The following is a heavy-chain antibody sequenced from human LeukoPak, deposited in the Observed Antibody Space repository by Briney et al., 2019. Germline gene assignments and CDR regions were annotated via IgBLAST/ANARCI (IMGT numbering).Heavy chain of an antibody. D-gene: IGHD4-17*01. CDR1: GGSISSYY. Sequence: PSETLSLTCSVSGGSISSYYWSWIRQPPGKGLEWIGYIYYSGSTNYNPSLKSRVTISVDTSKNQFSLKLSSVTAVDTAVYYCARASLQNYGDYVVSWFDPWGQGTLVTVSS. J-gene: IGHJ5*02. CDR3: ARASLQNYGDYVVSWFDP. V-gene: IGHV4-59*12. CDR2: IYYSGST.